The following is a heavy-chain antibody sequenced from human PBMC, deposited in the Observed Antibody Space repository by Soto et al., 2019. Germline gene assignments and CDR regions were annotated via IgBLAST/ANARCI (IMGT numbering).Heavy chain of an antibody. Sequence: QVQLVQSGAEVKKPGASVKVSCKASEYTFTTYAMHWVRQAPGQRLEWMGWINTGNGNTKYSQKFQGRXXIXRXISASTAYMELSSLISEDTAVYYCARNAVGTYHFDYWGQGTLVTVSS. J-gene: IGHJ4*02. V-gene: IGHV1-3*04. CDR2: INTGNGNT. CDR1: EYTFTTYA. D-gene: IGHD1-26*01. CDR3: ARNAVGTYHFDY.